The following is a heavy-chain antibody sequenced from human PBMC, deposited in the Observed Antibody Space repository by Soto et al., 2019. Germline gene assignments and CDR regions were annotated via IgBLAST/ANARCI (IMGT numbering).Heavy chain of an antibody. CDR1: GGSISSNY. J-gene: IGHJ4*02. V-gene: IGHV4-59*01. D-gene: IGHD6-13*01. CDR3: ARYRREAVAGYTLDN. CDR2: VYNSGST. Sequence: SETLSLTCTVSGGSISSNYWTWIRQPPGKGLEWIGYVYNSGSTNYNPSLKSRVTISEDTSKSQFSLKVDSMTAADTAVYYCARYRREAVAGYTLDNWGQGILVTVS.